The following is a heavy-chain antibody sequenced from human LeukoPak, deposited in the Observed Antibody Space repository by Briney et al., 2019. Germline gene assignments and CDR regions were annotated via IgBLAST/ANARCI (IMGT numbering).Heavy chain of an antibody. J-gene: IGHJ4*02. Sequence: GGSLRLSCAASGFTFSDYYMSWIRQAPGKGLEWVSYISSSSSYTNYADSVKGRFTISRDNAKNSLYLEMNSLRAEDTAVYYCARTSGSLYYYGSWSYYGYWGQGTLVTVSS. V-gene: IGHV3-11*06. CDR3: ARTSGSLYYYGSWSYYGY. CDR2: ISSSSSYT. D-gene: IGHD3-10*01. CDR1: GFTFSDYY.